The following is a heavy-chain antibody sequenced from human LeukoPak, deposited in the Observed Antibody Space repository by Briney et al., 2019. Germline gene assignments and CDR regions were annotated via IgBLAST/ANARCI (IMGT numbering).Heavy chain of an antibody. CDR2: IHYSGSS. J-gene: IGHJ4*02. V-gene: IGHV4-59*12. CDR3: ARGRDILTGYLP. D-gene: IGHD3-9*01. Sequence: SETLSLTCTVSSGSIGNNYWSWIRQSPAKGLEWIGYIHYSGSSNYNPSLKSRVTISLDTSKNQFSLKLSSVTAADTAVYYCARGRDILTGYLPWGQGTLVTVSS. CDR1: SGSIGNNY.